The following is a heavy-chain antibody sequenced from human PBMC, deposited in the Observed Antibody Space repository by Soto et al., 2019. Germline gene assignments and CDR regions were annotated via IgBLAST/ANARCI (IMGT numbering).Heavy chain of an antibody. CDR1: GFTFSSYS. Sequence: GGSLRLSCAASGFTFSSYSMNWVRQAPGKGLEWVSSISSSSSYIYYADSVKGRLTISRGNAKNSLYLQMNSLRAEDTAVYYCARANRPHHPKTGYDFWSGYYNYYYYYMDVWGKGTTVTVSS. J-gene: IGHJ6*03. CDR3: ARANRPHHPKTGYDFWSGYYNYYYYYMDV. CDR2: ISSSSSYI. D-gene: IGHD3-3*01. V-gene: IGHV3-21*01.